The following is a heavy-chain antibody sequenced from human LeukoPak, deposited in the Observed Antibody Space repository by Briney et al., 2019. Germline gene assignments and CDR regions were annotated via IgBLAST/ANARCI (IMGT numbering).Heavy chain of an antibody. CDR1: GYTLTELS. J-gene: IGHJ6*03. CDR2: FDPEDGET. Sequence: ASVKVSCKVSGYTLTELSMHWVRQAPGKGLEWMGGFDPEDGETIYAQKFQGRVTMTEDTSTDTAYMELSSLRSEGTAVYYCATGRYCSSTSRHAYYYYMDVWGKGTTVTISS. D-gene: IGHD2-2*01. V-gene: IGHV1-24*01. CDR3: ATGRYCSSTSRHAYYYYMDV.